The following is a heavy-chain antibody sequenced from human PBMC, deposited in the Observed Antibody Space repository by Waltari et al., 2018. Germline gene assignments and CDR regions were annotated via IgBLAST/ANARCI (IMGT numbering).Heavy chain of an antibody. CDR3: AKDEGARLAPTFGMDA. CDR1: GCPFCPYT. V-gene: IGHV3-23*01. J-gene: IGHJ6*02. CDR2: MTASGLM. D-gene: IGHD3-3*01. Sequence: EMQLLESGGALVQPGGSLRLSCAASGCPFCPYTMNWVRQAPGQGLEWVAVMTASGLMDYGDSVKGRFIISRDNSKNTLYLEMYRLRVEDTARYYCAKDEGARLAPTFGMDAWGQGTTVIVSS.